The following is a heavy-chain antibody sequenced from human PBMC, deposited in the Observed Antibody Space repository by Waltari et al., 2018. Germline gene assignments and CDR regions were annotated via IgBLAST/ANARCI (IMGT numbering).Heavy chain of an antibody. D-gene: IGHD3-22*01. CDR1: GGSISSHY. CDR3: ARAPLSGSDHLYYYYGMDV. J-gene: IGHJ6*02. Sequence: QVQLQESGPGLVKPSETLSLTCTVSGGSISSHYWSWIRQPPGTGLEWIGYIYYSGSTNYNPSLKSRVTISVDTSKNQFSLKLSSVTAADTAVYYCARAPLSGSDHLYYYYGMDVWGQGTTVTVSS. V-gene: IGHV4-59*11. CDR2: IYYSGST.